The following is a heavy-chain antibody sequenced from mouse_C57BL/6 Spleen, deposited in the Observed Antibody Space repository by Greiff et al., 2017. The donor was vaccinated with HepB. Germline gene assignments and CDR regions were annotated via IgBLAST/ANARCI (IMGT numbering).Heavy chain of an antibody. D-gene: IGHD1-1*01. Sequence: EVMLVESGPGLAKPSQTLSLTCSVTGYSITSDYWNWIRKFPGNKLEYMGYISYSGSTYYNPSLKSRISITRDTSKNQYYLQLNSVTTEDTATYYCARFYYGSSAGDWYFDVWGTGTTVTVSS. CDR2: ISYSGST. J-gene: IGHJ1*03. CDR3: ARFYYGSSAGDWYFDV. V-gene: IGHV3-8*01. CDR1: GYSITSDY.